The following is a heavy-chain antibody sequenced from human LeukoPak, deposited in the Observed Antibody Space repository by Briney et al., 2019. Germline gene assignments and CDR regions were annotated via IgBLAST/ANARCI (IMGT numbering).Heavy chain of an antibody. Sequence: SQTLSLTCAISGDGVSSNIAAWTWIRQSPSRGLEWLGRTYYRSRWYIDYAASVKSRLTINPDTSKNQFSLQLNSVTPEDTGVYYCTRDQDGMDVWGQGTTVTVSS. CDR2: TYYRSRWYI. CDR3: TRDQDGMDV. CDR1: GDGVSSNIAA. V-gene: IGHV6-1*01. J-gene: IGHJ6*02.